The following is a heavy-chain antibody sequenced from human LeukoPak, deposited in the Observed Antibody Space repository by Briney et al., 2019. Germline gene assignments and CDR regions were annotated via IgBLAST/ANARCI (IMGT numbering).Heavy chain of an antibody. J-gene: IGHJ4*02. Sequence: SETLSLTCTVSGDSITSYYWYWFRQPPGKELEWIASIYYSGITYYNPSLKSRVTISLDTSKNHFSLRLSSVTAADTAVYYCAREGIVRTYDQWGQGILVTVSS. CDR2: IYYSGIT. V-gene: IGHV4-59*12. CDR1: GDSITSYY. D-gene: IGHD2/OR15-2a*01. CDR3: AREGIVRTYDQ.